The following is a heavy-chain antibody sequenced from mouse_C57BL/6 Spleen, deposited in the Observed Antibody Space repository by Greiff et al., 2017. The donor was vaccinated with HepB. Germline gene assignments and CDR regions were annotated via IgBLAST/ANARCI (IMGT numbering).Heavy chain of an antibody. CDR1: GYTFTDYN. V-gene: IGHV1-22*01. CDR3: ASYYDYFDY. Sequence: VQLQQSGPELVKPGASVKMSCKASGYTFTDYNMHWVKQSHGKSLEWIGYINPNNGGTSYNQKFKGKATLTVNKSSSTAYMELLSLTSEDSAVYYCASYYDYFDYWGQGTTLTVSS. D-gene: IGHD2-4*01. J-gene: IGHJ2*01. CDR2: INPNNGGT.